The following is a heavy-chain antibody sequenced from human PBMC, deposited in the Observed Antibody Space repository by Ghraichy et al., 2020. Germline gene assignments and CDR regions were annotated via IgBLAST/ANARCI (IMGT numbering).Heavy chain of an antibody. CDR2: ISYDGSNK. Sequence: LTCAASGFTFSSYAMHWVRQAPGKGLEWVAVISYDGSNKYYADSVKGRFTISRDNSKNTLYLQMNSLRAEDTAVYYCARVATLDIDYWGQGTLVTVSS. V-gene: IGHV3-30-3*01. J-gene: IGHJ4*02. CDR1: GFTFSSYA. CDR3: ARVATLDIDY. D-gene: IGHD5-12*01.